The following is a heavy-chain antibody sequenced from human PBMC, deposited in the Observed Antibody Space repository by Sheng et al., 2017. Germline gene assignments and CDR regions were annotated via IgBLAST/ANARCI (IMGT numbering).Heavy chain of an antibody. V-gene: IGHV1-18*01. J-gene: IGHJ1*01. D-gene: IGHD4-17*01. CDR1: GYTFSNYG. CDR2: ISAYNGNT. CDR3: ATQQSYGDYAVILFQH. Sequence: GPEVKKPGASVKVSCKASGYTFSNYGINWVRQAPGQGLEWMAWISAYNGNTHYAQNVQGRVTLTTDTSTSTAYMELRSLRSDDTAVYYCATQQSYGDYAVILFQHWGQGTLVTVSS.